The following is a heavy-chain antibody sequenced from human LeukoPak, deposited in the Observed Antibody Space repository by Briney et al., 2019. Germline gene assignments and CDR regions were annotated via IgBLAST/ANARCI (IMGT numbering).Heavy chain of an antibody. CDR2: IYYSGST. D-gene: IGHD2/OR15-2a*01. Sequence: SETLSLTCTVSGGSISSSSYYWGWIRQPSGKGLEWIGSIYYSGSTYYNPSLKSRVTVSVDTSKNQFSLKLSSVTAADTAVYYCARQMYYSGPTNWFDPWGQGTLVTVSS. CDR3: ARQMYYSGPTNWFDP. J-gene: IGHJ5*02. V-gene: IGHV4-39*01. CDR1: GGSISSSSYY.